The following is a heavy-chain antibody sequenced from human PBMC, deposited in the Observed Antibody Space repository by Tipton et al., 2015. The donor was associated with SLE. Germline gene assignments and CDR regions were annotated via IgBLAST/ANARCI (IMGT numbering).Heavy chain of an antibody. D-gene: IGHD2-8*01. V-gene: IGHV3-53*01. CDR2: IYSGGST. J-gene: IGHJ3*02. CDR1: GFTVSSNY. Sequence: SLRLSCAASGFTVSSNYMSWVRQAPGKGLEWVSVIYSGGSTYYADSVKGRFTISRDNSKNTLYLQMNSLRAEDTAVYYCARDWDGSNYATAFDIWGQGTMVTVSS. CDR3: ARDWDGSNYATAFDI.